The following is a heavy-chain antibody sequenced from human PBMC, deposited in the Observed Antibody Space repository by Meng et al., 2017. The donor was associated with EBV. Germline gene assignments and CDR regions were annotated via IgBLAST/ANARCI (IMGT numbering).Heavy chain of an antibody. D-gene: IGHD3-22*01. J-gene: IGHJ4*02. CDR1: GYTFTSHG. CDR2: ISAYNVNT. V-gene: IGHV1-18*01. Sequence: VKRVQSGVEGMKHGAVVKVVCNASGYTFTSHGISWVRQAPGQGLEWMGWISAYNVNTNYAQKLQGRVTMTTDTSTSTAYMELRSLRSDDTAVYYFARDGRLYDTPSPFDYWGQGTLVTVSS. CDR3: ARDGRLYDTPSPFDY.